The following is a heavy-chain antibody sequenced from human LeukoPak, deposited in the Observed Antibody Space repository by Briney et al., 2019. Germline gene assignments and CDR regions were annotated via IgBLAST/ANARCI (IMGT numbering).Heavy chain of an antibody. Sequence: PGGSLRLSCAASGFTFSSYAMSWVRQAPGKGLEWVSAISGSGGSTYYADSVKGRFTISRDNSKYTLYLQMNSLRAEDTAVYYCAKPQGDFWSGYYRRWGQGTLVTVSS. CDR1: GFTFSSYA. J-gene: IGHJ4*02. V-gene: IGHV3-23*01. CDR2: ISGSGGST. CDR3: AKPQGDFWSGYYRR. D-gene: IGHD3-3*01.